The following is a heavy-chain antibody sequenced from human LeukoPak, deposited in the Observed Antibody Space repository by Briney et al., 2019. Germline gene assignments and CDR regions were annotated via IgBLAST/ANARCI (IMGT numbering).Heavy chain of an antibody. CDR3: ARTFWNDDPDYYYMDV. J-gene: IGHJ6*03. D-gene: IGHD1-1*01. CDR1: GFTFSSYS. CDR2: SSSSSSYI. V-gene: IGHV3-21*01. Sequence: GGSLGLSCAASGFTFSSYSMNWVRQAPGKGLEWVSSSSSSSSYIYYADSVKGRFTISRDNAKNSLYLQMNSLRAEDTAVYYCARTFWNDDPDYYYMDVWDKGTTVTVSS.